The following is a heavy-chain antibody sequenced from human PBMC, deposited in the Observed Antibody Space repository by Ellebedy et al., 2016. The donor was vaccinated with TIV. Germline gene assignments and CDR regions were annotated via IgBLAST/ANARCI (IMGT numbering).Heavy chain of an antibody. CDR1: GGSIDRGGFY. D-gene: IGHD1-26*01. V-gene: IGHV4-31*03. CDR2: IYYTGSA. J-gene: IGHJ4*02. CDR3: ARTSGTFYFDS. Sequence: SETLSLTXTVSGGSIDRGGFYWTWIRQHPGRRLEWLGYIYYTGSALYNPSLKSRLSISIDTSMNHFSLKLSSVTAADTALYYCARTSGTFYFDSWGQGTLVAVSS.